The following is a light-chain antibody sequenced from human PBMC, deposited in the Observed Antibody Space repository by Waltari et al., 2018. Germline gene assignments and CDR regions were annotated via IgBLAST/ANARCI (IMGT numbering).Light chain of an antibody. Sequence: DIVMTQSRLSLPVGPGEPASISCRSTQSLLHSNGYNYLDWYLQKPGQSPQLLIYLGSNRASGVPDRFSGSGSGTDFTLKISRVEAEDVGVYYCMQALQTPWTFGQGTKVEIK. CDR3: MQALQTPWT. CDR2: LGS. V-gene: IGKV2-28*01. CDR1: QSLLHSNGYNY. J-gene: IGKJ1*01.